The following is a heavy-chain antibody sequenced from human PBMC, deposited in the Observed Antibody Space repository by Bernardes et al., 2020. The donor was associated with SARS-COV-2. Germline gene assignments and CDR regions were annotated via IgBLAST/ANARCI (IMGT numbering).Heavy chain of an antibody. CDR1: GGSISSYY. CDR3: ARVGMGYYDFWSGPPHFGMDV. Sequence: SETLSLTCTVSGGSISSYYWSWIRQPAGKGLEWIGRIYTSGSTNYNPSLKSRVTMSVDTSKNQFSLKLSSVTAADTAVYYCARVGMGYYDFWSGPPHFGMDVWGQGTTVTVSS. D-gene: IGHD3-3*01. CDR2: IYTSGST. V-gene: IGHV4-4*07. J-gene: IGHJ6*02.